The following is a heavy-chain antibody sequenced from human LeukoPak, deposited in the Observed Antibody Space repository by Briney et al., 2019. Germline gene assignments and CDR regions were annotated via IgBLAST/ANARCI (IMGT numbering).Heavy chain of an antibody. CDR1: GGSISSYY. D-gene: IGHD5-18*01. Sequence: SETLSLTCTVSGGSISSYYLNWVWQPAGKGLECIGHISTSGTTNYNPSLKSRVTMSVDTSKSQFSLKLSSVTAADTAVYFCARGQYGYSYGYYYYMDVWGKGTTVTVSS. J-gene: IGHJ6*03. CDR3: ARGQYGYSYGYYYYMDV. CDR2: ISTSGTT. V-gene: IGHV4-4*07.